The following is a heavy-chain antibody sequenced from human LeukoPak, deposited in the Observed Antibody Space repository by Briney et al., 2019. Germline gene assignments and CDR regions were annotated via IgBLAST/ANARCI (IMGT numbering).Heavy chain of an antibody. CDR3: ARKRGVGVDRNAFDI. D-gene: IGHD3-3*01. J-gene: IGHJ3*02. CDR1: GYTFSDYY. Sequence: ASVKVSCKASGYTFSDYYMHWVRQAPAQGLEWMGWISPNSVEKVYAQKFQGRVTMTRDTSISTAYMEPSRLRSDDTAVYYCARKRGVGVDRNAFDIWGQGTMVTVSS. CDR2: ISPNSVEK. V-gene: IGHV1-2*02.